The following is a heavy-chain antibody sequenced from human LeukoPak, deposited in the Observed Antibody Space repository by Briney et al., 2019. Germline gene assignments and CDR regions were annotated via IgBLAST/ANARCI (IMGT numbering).Heavy chain of an antibody. D-gene: IGHD5-24*01. CDR2: MYYSGST. CDR1: GGSISSSSYY. CDR3: ARHPVSRDGYNLRSGYFDY. J-gene: IGHJ4*02. Sequence: SETLSLTCTVSGGSISSSSYYRGWIREPPGKGLEWIGSMYYSGSTYYNPSLKSRVPISVDTSKNQFSLKLSSVTAADTAVYYCARHPVSRDGYNLRSGYFDYWGQGTLVTVSS. V-gene: IGHV4-39*01.